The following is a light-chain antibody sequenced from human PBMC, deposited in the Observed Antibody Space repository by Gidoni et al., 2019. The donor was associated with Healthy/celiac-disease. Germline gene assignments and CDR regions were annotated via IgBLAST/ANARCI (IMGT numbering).Light chain of an antibody. CDR3: QQYYSIPPD. CDR1: QSVLYSSNNKHY. J-gene: IGKJ2*01. V-gene: IGKV4-1*01. CDR2: WAS. Sequence: DIVMTQSPDSLAVSLGERATINCKSSQSVLYSSNNKHYLAWYQQKPGQPPKLLIYWASTRESGVPDRFSGSGSETDFTLTISSLQAEDVAVYYCQQYYSIPPDFGQGTKLEIK.